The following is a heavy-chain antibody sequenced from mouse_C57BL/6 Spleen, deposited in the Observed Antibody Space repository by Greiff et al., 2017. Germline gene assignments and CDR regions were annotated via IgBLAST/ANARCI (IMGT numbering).Heavy chain of an antibody. V-gene: IGHV10-1*01. CDR1: GFSFNTYA. D-gene: IGHD2-3*01. Sequence: VQLKESGGGLVQPKGSLKLSCAASGFSFNTYAMNWVRQAPGKGLEWVARIRSKSNNYATYYADSVKDRFTISRDDSESMLYLQMNNLKTEDTARYYCGRLGWDYAMDYWGQGTSVTVSS. J-gene: IGHJ4*01. CDR2: IRSKSNNYAT. CDR3: GRLGWDYAMDY.